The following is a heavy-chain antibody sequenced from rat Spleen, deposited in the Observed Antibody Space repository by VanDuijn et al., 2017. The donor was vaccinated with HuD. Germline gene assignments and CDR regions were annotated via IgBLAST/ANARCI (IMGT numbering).Heavy chain of an antibody. Sequence: EVQLVESGGGLVQPGRSMKLSCAASGFTFSNYDMAWVRQAPKKGLEWVASIRHDGSSTDYGDSVKGRFTISRDSAKSTLYLQMDSLRSEDTATYYRTRGFTVAVFWGQGVMVTVSA. J-gene: IGHJ2*01. CDR2: IRHDGSST. CDR3: TRGFTVAVF. D-gene: IGHD1-2*01. V-gene: IGHV5-7*01. CDR1: GFTFSNYD.